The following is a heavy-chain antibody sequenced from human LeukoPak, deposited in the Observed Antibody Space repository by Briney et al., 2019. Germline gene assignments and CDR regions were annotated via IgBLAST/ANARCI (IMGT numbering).Heavy chain of an antibody. J-gene: IGHJ4*02. Sequence: SVKVSCKASGGTFSSYAISWVRQAPGQGVEWMGRIIPIFGTANYAQKFQGRVTITTDESTSTAYMELSSLRSEDTAVYYCARDGVVTTHIDYWGQGTLVTVSS. CDR2: IIPIFGTA. CDR1: GGTFSSYA. CDR3: ARDGVVTTHIDY. D-gene: IGHD3-3*01. V-gene: IGHV1-69*05.